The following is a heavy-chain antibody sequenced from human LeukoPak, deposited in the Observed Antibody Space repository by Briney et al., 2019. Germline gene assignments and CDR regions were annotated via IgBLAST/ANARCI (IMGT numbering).Heavy chain of an antibody. CDR3: ARVVYYYDSSGFYYFDY. Sequence: GGSLRLSCAASGFTVSSNYMSWVRQAPGKGLEWVSVIYSGGSTYYADSVKGRFTISRDNSKNTLYLQMNSLRAEDTAVYYCARVVYYYDSSGFYYFDYWGQGTLVTVSS. J-gene: IGHJ4*02. CDR1: GFTVSSNY. V-gene: IGHV3-66*01. D-gene: IGHD3-22*01. CDR2: IYSGGST.